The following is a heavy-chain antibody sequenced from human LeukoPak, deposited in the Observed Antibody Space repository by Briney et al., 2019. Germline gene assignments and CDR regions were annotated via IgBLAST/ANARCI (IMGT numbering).Heavy chain of an antibody. V-gene: IGHV6-1*01. D-gene: IGHD3-3*01. Sequence: SQTLSLTCAISGDSVSSNSAAWNWIRQSPSRGLEWLGRTYYRSKWYNDYAVSVKSRITINPDTSKNQFYLQLNSVTPEDTAVYYCARGLYYDFWPNYFDYWGQGTLVTVSS. CDR3: ARGLYYDFWPNYFDY. CDR2: TYYRSKWYN. J-gene: IGHJ4*02. CDR1: GDSVSSNSAA.